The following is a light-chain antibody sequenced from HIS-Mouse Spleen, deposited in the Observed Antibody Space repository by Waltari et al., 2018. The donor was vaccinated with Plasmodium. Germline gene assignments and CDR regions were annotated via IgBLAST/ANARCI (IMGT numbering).Light chain of an antibody. CDR2: GAS. V-gene: IGKV3-15*01. Sequence: EIVMTQSPATLSVSPGERATLSCRASQSVSINLAWYQQKPGQAPRLLIYGASTRATGIPARFSGSGSGTEFTLTISSLQSEDCAVYYCQQYNNWSFTFGPGTKVDIK. CDR1: QSVSIN. J-gene: IGKJ3*01. CDR3: QQYNNWSFT.